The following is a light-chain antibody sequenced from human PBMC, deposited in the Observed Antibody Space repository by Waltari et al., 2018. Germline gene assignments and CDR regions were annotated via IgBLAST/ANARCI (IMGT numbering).Light chain of an antibody. CDR1: SLRRYI. CDR3: NSRDSSGNHVI. Sequence: SSEVTQDPTVSVALGQTVRITCQGDSLRRYIASWYQQKAGQAPVLVIYAKNNRASGMPDRFSGSSSGNTASLTITGAQAEDEADYFCNSRDSSGNHVIFGGGTKLTVV. V-gene: IGLV3-19*01. CDR2: AKN. J-gene: IGLJ2*01.